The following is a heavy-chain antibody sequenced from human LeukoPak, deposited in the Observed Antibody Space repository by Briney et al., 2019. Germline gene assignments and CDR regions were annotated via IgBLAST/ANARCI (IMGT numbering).Heavy chain of an antibody. CDR2: IYYSGST. CDR1: GASISNYY. CDR3: ARGGNWFDP. Sequence: PSETLSLTCTVSGASISNYYWNWIRQPPGKGLEWIGYIYYSGSTNYNPSLKSRVTISVDTSKKQFSLKLNSVTAADTAVYYCARGGNWFDPWGQGTLVTVSS. J-gene: IGHJ5*02. V-gene: IGHV4-59*01. D-gene: IGHD3-10*01.